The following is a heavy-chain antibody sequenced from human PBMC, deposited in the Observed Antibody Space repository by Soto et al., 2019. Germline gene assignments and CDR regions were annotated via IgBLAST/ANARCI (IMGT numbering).Heavy chain of an antibody. Sequence: QGQLVESGGGLVTPGGSLRLSCAASGFTFSDYYMTWIRQAPGKGLEWVSYMSARGSPIYYADAVKGRFTISRDNAKNTLDLQKDSLRAEDTAVYYCARDLGDFWGGYYRPAFDIWGQGTMVTVSS. J-gene: IGHJ3*02. CDR2: MSARGSPI. D-gene: IGHD3-3*01. CDR3: ARDLGDFWGGYYRPAFDI. CDR1: GFTFSDYY. V-gene: IGHV3-11*01.